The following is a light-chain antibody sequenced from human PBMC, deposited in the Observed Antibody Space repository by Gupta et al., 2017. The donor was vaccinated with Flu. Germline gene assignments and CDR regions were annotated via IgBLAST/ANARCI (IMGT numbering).Light chain of an antibody. Sequence: IQISHLPPSLPAYVGDRVTITCRTSQSISIFLNWYQQQPGKAPKLLIYAASSLQSGVPSRFSGSGSGTDFTLTISSLQPEDFATYYCQQSYSNSYSFGQGTKLEIK. V-gene: IGKV1-39*01. CDR2: AAS. CDR1: QSISIF. CDR3: QQSYSNSYS. J-gene: IGKJ2*03.